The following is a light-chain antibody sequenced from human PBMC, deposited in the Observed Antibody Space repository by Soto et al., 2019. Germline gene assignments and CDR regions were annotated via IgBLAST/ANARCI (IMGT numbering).Light chain of an antibody. J-gene: IGLJ1*01. CDR3: ASWDYRLNDNYV. CDR1: SSNIGSNT. CDR2: SNN. Sequence: SVLTQPPSASGTPGQSVTIACSGSSSNIGSNTVNWYQQLPGTPPKLLIYSNNQRPSWVPDRFSGSKSFTSAFLVFSWLQFEDDVEYYCASWDYRLNDNYVFGTGTKLTVL. V-gene: IGLV1-44*01.